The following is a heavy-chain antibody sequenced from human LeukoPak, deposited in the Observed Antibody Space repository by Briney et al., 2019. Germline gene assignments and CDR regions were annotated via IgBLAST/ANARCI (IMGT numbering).Heavy chain of an antibody. CDR3: ARSTTADLVFDY. CDR2: ISYDGSNK. J-gene: IGHJ4*02. Sequence: GSLRLSCAASGFTFSSYAMHWVRQAPGKGLEWVAVISYDGSNKYYADSVKGRFTISRDNSKNTLYLQMNSLRAEDTAVYYCARSTTADLVFDYWGQGTLVTVSS. V-gene: IGHV3-30*14. CDR1: GFTFSSYA. D-gene: IGHD2-21*02.